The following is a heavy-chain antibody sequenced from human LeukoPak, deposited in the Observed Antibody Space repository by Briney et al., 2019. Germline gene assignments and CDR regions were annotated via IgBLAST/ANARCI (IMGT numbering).Heavy chain of an antibody. CDR3: ARVRAY. J-gene: IGHJ4*02. D-gene: IGHD3-10*01. CDR1: DYSIISGYY. Sequence: SETLSLTCAVSDYSIISGYYWSWIRQPPGKGLEWIGSIYHSGSTYYNPSLRSRVTISVDTSKNQFSLKLSSVTAADTAVYYCARVRAYCGQGTLVTVSS. V-gene: IGHV4-38-2*01. CDR2: IYHSGST.